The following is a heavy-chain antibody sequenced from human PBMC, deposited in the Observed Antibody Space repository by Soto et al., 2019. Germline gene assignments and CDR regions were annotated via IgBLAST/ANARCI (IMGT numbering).Heavy chain of an antibody. D-gene: IGHD5-12*01. CDR1: GGTFKHNG. V-gene: IGHV1-69*13. J-gene: IGHJ4*02. Sequence: GASVKVSCKAPGGTFKHNGISWVRQAPGQGLEWMGGIIPVFGTTNYAQKFQGRLTITADDFTSTVYMELSRIRYEDTDVYYCARENGVAVATILYYFDYWGPGTMVTVSS. CDR2: IIPVFGTT. CDR3: ARENGVAVATILYYFDY.